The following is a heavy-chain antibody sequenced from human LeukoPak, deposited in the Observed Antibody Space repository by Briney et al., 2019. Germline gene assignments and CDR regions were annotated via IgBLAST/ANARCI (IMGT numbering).Heavy chain of an antibody. CDR3: ATGYDSSGYLLPYFDY. Sequence: RASVKVSFKVSGYTLTELSMHWVRQAPGKGLEWMGGFDPEDGETIYAQKFQGRVTMTEDTSTDTAYMELSSLRSEDTAVYYCATGYDSSGYLLPYFDYWGRGTLVTVSS. V-gene: IGHV1-24*01. CDR2: FDPEDGET. CDR1: GYTLTELS. J-gene: IGHJ4*02. D-gene: IGHD3-22*01.